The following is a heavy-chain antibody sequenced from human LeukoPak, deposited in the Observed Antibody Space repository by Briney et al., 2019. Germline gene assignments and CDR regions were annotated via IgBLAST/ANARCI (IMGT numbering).Heavy chain of an antibody. J-gene: IGHJ3*02. CDR1: GDSISSSRYY. V-gene: IGHV4-39*01. Sequence: SETLSLTCTVSGDSISSSRYYWGWIRQPPGKGLEWIGSIYYSGSIWYHPSLKSRVTISVDTSKNQFSPKLTSVTAADTAVYYCARASAGDSDAFDIWGQGTMVTVSS. D-gene: IGHD6-13*01. CDR2: IYYSGSI. CDR3: ARASAGDSDAFDI.